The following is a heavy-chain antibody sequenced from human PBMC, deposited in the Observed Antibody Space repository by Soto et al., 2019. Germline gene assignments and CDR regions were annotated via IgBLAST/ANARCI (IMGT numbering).Heavy chain of an antibody. CDR2: ILGSGGET. CDR3: AKRPRIVVMVSGYYMEV. Sequence: GGCPRVSFAAPWFSFFTPAIRWVRPAPGEGGGWASNILGSGGETNHPDPREGRVPIPREKFKNTPYLQNKNPRAEDTAVYYCAKRPRIVVMVSGYYMEVWGRGTTVTVSS. D-gene: IGHD2-8*01. CDR1: WFSFFTPA. V-gene: IGHV3-23*01. J-gene: IGHJ6*03.